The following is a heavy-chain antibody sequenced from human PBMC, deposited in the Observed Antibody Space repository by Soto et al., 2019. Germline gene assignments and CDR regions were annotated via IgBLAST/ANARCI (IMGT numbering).Heavy chain of an antibody. D-gene: IGHD3-16*01. V-gene: IGHV1-18*01. CDR3: ARGGYYDKVWGKMNYYGLDV. CDR1: GDSFTSYD. J-gene: IGHJ6*02. Sequence: ASVKLSCKASGDSFTSYDINWVRQATGQGLEWMGWINANNGNTSYAQKLQGRVTMTTDTSTSTVYMELRSLRSDDTAVYYCARGGYYDKVWGKMNYYGLDVWGQGTTVTVSS. CDR2: INANNGNT.